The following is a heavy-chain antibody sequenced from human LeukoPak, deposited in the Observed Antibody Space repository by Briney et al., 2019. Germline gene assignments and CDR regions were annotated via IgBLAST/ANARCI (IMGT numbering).Heavy chain of an antibody. CDR2: IHTSGST. Sequence: SETLSLTCTVSGGSTSNYFCTWLRQSAGRGLEWIGRIHTSGSTNYNPSLKSRVSMSVDTSKNQFSLKLSSVTAADTAVYYCARDPEGHGYYFDYWGQGALVTVSS. V-gene: IGHV4-4*07. D-gene: IGHD3-3*01. CDR3: ARDPEGHGYYFDY. J-gene: IGHJ4*02. CDR1: GGSTSNYF.